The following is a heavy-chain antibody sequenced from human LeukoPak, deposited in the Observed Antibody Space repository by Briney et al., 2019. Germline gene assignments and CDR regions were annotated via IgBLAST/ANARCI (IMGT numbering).Heavy chain of an antibody. D-gene: IGHD3-3*01. V-gene: IGHV4-34*01. J-gene: IGHJ6*03. Sequence: SETLSLTCAVYGGSFSGYYWSWIRQPPGKGLEWIGEINHSGSTNYNPSLKSRVTISVDTSKNQFSLKLSSVTAADTAVYYCATTPITIFGVAYFYMDVWGKGTTVTVSS. CDR1: GGSFSGYY. CDR3: ATTPITIFGVAYFYMDV. CDR2: INHSGST.